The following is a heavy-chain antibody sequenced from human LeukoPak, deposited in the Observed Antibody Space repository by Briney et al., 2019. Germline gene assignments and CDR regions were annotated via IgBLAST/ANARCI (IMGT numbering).Heavy chain of an antibody. CDR2: INPSGSTT. Sequence: GASVKVSCKASGYSFTSHYMHWVRQAPGQGLEWLGLINPSGSTTLYAQKFQGRITMTRDMSTTTDYMELSSLRSDDTAVYYCARVWGSGSYGAFDIWGQGTMVTVSS. J-gene: IGHJ3*02. D-gene: IGHD3-10*01. CDR1: GYSFTSHY. V-gene: IGHV1-46*01. CDR3: ARVWGSGSYGAFDI.